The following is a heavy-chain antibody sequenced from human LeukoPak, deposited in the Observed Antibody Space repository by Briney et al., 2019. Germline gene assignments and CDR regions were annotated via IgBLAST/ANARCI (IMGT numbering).Heavy chain of an antibody. V-gene: IGHV3-48*04. Sequence: GRSLRPSCAASGFPFSSYGMHWVRQAPGKGLEWVSFISSSGTTKYYADSVKGRFTISRDNAKNSLYLQMNSLRAEDTAVYYCARVDSSGYFYWPDYWGQGTLVTVS. D-gene: IGHD3-22*01. CDR2: ISSSGTTK. CDR1: GFPFSSYG. J-gene: IGHJ4*02. CDR3: ARVDSSGYFYWPDY.